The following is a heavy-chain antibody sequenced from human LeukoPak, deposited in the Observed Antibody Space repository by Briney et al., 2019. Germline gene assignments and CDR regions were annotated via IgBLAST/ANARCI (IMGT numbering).Heavy chain of an antibody. Sequence: GGSLRLSCAASGFTFSTFAMSWVRQAPGKGLEWVSAINGRGFITYYADSVKGRFTISRDNSKNTLFLQMNSLSVEDTALYYCANHISSMVRRCFDHWGQGSLVTVSS. D-gene: IGHD3-10*01. J-gene: IGHJ4*02. CDR2: INGRGFIT. CDR3: ANHISSMVRRCFDH. V-gene: IGHV3-23*01. CDR1: GFTFSTFA.